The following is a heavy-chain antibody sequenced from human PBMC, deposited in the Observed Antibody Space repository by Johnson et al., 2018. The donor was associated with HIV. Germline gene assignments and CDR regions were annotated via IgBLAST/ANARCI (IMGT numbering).Heavy chain of an antibody. CDR3: AREREDYGLDI. Sequence: QVQLVESGGGVVQPGESLRLACAASGFTFKNSVMHWVRQAPGKGLEWVAVMSYDGSFQDYADSVRGRFTISRDNSKNTLDLQKNSLRAEDTAVYYCAREREDYGLDIWGQGTMVTVSS. J-gene: IGHJ3*02. V-gene: IGHV3-30*01. D-gene: IGHD4/OR15-4a*01. CDR2: MSYDGSFQ. CDR1: GFTFKNSV.